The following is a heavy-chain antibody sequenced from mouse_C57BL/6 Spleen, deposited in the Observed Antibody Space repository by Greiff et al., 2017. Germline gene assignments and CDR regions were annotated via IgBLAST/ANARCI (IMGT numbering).Heavy chain of an antibody. CDR1: GFNIKDDY. D-gene: IGHD2-5*01. CDR2: IDPENGDT. CDR3: TTPYSNHWYFDV. J-gene: IGHJ1*03. V-gene: IGHV14-4*01. Sequence: VQLQQSGAELVRPGASVKLSCTASGFNIKDDYMHWVKQRPEQSLEWIGWIDPENGDTEYASKFQGKATITADTSSNTAYLQLSSLTSEDTAVYYCTTPYSNHWYFDVWGTGTTVTVSS.